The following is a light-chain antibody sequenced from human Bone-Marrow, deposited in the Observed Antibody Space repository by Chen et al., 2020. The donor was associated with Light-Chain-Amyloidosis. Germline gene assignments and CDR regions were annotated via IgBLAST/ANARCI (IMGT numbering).Light chain of an antibody. CDR1: DLPTKY. CDR3: QPADSSGTYEVI. J-gene: IGLJ2*01. Sequence: SYELTQPPSVSVSQGQTARITCSGDDLPTKYAYWYQQKPGQAPVLVIHRDTERPSGISERFSGSSSGTTATLTISGVQAEDEADYHCQPADSSGTYEVIFGGGTKLTVL. CDR2: RDT. V-gene: IGLV3-25*03.